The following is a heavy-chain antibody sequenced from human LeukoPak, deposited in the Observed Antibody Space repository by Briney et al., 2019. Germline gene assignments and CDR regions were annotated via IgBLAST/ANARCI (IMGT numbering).Heavy chain of an antibody. Sequence: SETLSLTCAVSGGSFSGYYWSRIRQPPGKGLEWIGEINHSGSTNYNPSLKSRVTISVDTSKNQFSLKLSSVTAADTAVYYCARDRGVRGVTLNWFDPWGQGTLVTVSS. D-gene: IGHD3-10*01. V-gene: IGHV4-34*01. CDR1: GGSFSGYY. CDR2: INHSGST. J-gene: IGHJ5*02. CDR3: ARDRGVRGVTLNWFDP.